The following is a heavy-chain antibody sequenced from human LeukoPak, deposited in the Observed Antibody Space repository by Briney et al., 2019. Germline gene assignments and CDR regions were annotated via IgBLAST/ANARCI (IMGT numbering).Heavy chain of an antibody. CDR2: ISSSGSTI. CDR3: ARDYYDSSGSSWFDP. J-gene: IGHJ5*02. CDR1: GFTFSDYY. V-gene: IGHV3-11*04. D-gene: IGHD3-22*01. Sequence: GGSLRLSCAASGFTFSDYYMSWIRQAPGKGLEWVSYISSSGSTIYYADSVKGRFTISRDNAKNSLYLQMNSLRAKDTALYYCARDYYDSSGSSWFDPWGQGTLVTVSS.